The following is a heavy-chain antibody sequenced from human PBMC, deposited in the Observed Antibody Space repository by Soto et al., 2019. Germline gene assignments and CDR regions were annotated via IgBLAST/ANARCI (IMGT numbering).Heavy chain of an antibody. CDR3: AAVPRSFGGAHASGY. Sequence: QMQLVQSGPEVKKPGTSVKVSCKASGFTFTSSAMQWVRQARGQRLEWIGWIVVGSGNTNYAQKFQERVTITRDMSTSTAYRELISRRSEDTAVYYGAAVPRSFGGAHASGYWGQGTLVTVSS. CDR1: GFTFTSSA. V-gene: IGHV1-58*02. J-gene: IGHJ4*02. CDR2: IVVGSGNT. D-gene: IGHD3-16*01.